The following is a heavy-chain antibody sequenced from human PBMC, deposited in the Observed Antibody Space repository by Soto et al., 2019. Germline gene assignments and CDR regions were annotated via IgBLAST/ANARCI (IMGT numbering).Heavy chain of an antibody. Sequence: GGPLSLSCPASGDTISRYSPNWFRQAPGKGLEWVSYISSSSSTIYYADSVKGRFTISRDNAKNSLYLQMNSLRDEDTAVYYCARDPAMVRGVTKGSYYSGMDVWGQGTTVTVSS. CDR1: GDTISRYS. D-gene: IGHD3-10*01. V-gene: IGHV3-48*02. CDR2: ISSSSSTI. J-gene: IGHJ6*02. CDR3: ARDPAMVRGVTKGSYYSGMDV.